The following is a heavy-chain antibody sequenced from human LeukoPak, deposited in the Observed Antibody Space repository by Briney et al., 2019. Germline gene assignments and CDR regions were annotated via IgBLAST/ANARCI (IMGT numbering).Heavy chain of an antibody. CDR3: AAFYCSSTSCPTRYYYYYMDV. J-gene: IGHJ6*03. Sequence: SVKVSCKASGGTFSSYAISWVRQAPGQGLEWMGGIIPIFGTANYAQKFQGRVTITADKSTSTAYMELSSLRSEDTAVYYCAAFYCSSTSCPTRYYYYYMDVWGKGTTVTDSS. D-gene: IGHD2-2*01. CDR2: IIPIFGTA. V-gene: IGHV1-69*06. CDR1: GGTFSSYA.